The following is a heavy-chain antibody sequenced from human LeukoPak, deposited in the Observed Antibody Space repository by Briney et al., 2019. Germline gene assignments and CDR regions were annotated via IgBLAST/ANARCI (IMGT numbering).Heavy chain of an antibody. Sequence: GGSLRLSCAASGFTFINYDMTWVRQAPGKGLEWLSGISGSGRNTYYADSVKGRFTISRDNSKNTLYLQMNSLRAEDSAVYYCAKALGIYGSGWYLAYWGQGTLVTVSS. J-gene: IGHJ4*02. D-gene: IGHD6-13*01. CDR2: ISGSGRNT. V-gene: IGHV3-23*01. CDR3: AKALGIYGSGWYLAY. CDR1: GFTFINYD.